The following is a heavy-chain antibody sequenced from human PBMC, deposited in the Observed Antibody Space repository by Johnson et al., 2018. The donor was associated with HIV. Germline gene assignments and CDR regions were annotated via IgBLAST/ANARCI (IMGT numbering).Heavy chain of an antibody. J-gene: IGHJ3*02. D-gene: IGHD5-18*01. Sequence: VQLVESGGGLVQPGGSLRLSCAASGFTFTNFWMSWVRQAPGKGLEWVADIKQDGSEKYSVDSVKGRFTISRDNAKNSLYMKMHSLRAEDTAVYYCARSRGRGGYSYGRGDAFDIWGQGTMVTVSS. V-gene: IGHV3-7*04. CDR1: GFTFTNFW. CDR2: IKQDGSEK. CDR3: ARSRGRGGYSYGRGDAFDI.